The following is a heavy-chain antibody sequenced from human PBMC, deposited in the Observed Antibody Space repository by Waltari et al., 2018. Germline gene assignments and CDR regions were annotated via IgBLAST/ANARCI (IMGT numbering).Heavy chain of an antibody. V-gene: IGHV1-69*06. CDR1: GGTLSSYA. CDR3: ASVSYYYDSSGYYYPDL. D-gene: IGHD3-22*01. J-gene: IGHJ2*01. CDR2: IIPIFGTA. Sequence: QVQLVQSGAEVKKPGSSVKVSCKASGGTLSSYAISWVRQAPGQGLEWMGRIIPIFGTANYAQKFQGRVTITADKSTSTAYMELSSLRSEDTAVYYCASVSYYYDSSGYYYPDLWGRGTLVTVSS.